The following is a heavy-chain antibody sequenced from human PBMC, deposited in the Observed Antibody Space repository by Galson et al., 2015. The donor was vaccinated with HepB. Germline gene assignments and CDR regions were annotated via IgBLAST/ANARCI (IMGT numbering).Heavy chain of an antibody. CDR1: GFTFDDYA. J-gene: IGHJ5*02. Sequence: SLRLSCAASGFTFDDYAMHWVRQAPGKGLEWVSLISWDGGSTYYADSVKGRFTISRDNSKNSLYLQMNSLRAEDTALYYCAKDSSSWSGGGWFDPWGQGTLVTVSS. CDR2: ISWDGGST. CDR3: AKDSSSWSGGGWFDP. V-gene: IGHV3-43D*03. D-gene: IGHD6-13*01.